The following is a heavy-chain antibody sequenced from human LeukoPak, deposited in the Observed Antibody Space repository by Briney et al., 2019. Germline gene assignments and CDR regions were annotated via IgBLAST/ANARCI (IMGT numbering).Heavy chain of an antibody. D-gene: IGHD6-13*01. V-gene: IGHV1-18*01. CDR1: GYTFTSYG. CDR2: ISAYNGNT. Sequence: ASVKVSCKASGYTFTSYGISWVRQAPGQGLEWMGWISAYNGNTNYAQKLQGRVTMTTDTSTSTAYMELRSLRSDDTAVYYCARDLRSSSWYDYYYYYYMDVWGKGTTVTVSS. CDR3: ARDLRSSSWYDYYYYYYMDV. J-gene: IGHJ6*03.